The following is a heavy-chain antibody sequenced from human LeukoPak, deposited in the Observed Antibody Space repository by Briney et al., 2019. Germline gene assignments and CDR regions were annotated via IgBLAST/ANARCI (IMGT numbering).Heavy chain of an antibody. D-gene: IGHD3-9*01. CDR3: ARDTYYDILTGYPAWGFDL. Sequence: SETLSLTCTVSGGSISSYYWSWIRQPPGKGLEWIGYIYYSGSTTYNPSLKSRVTISVDTSKNQFSLKLSSVTAANTAVYYCARDTYYDILTGYPAWGFDLWGRGTLVTVSS. CDR2: IYYSGST. CDR1: GGSISSYY. V-gene: IGHV4-59*01. J-gene: IGHJ2*01.